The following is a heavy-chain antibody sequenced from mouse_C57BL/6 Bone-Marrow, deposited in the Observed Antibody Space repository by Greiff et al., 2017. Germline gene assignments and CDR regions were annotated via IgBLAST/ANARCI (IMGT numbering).Heavy chain of an antibody. D-gene: IGHD3-1*01. J-gene: IGHJ3*01. CDR3: ARSGGY. CDR2: ISYDGSN. Sequence: EVHLVESGPGLVKPSQSLSLTCSVTGYSITSGYYWNWIRQFPGNKLEWMGYISYDGSNNYNPSLKNRISITRDTSKNQFFLKLNSVTTEDTATYYCARSGGYWGQGTLVTVSA. CDR1: GYSITSGYY. V-gene: IGHV3-6*01.